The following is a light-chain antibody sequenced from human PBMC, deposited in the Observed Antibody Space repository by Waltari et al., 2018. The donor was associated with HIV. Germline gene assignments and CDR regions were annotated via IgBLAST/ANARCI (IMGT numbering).Light chain of an antibody. V-gene: IGKV3-11*01. CDR2: DAA. CDR1: RSVSSY. J-gene: IGKJ3*01. CDR3: QQRNSWPPDVT. Sequence: EIVLTQSPAILSSTPGERVTLSCRASRSVSSYLAWYQQRPGQAPRLIMYDAANRATGIPARFSGSGSGKYFTLTISSLGPEDFAVYYCQQRNSWPPDVTFGPGTKVDIK.